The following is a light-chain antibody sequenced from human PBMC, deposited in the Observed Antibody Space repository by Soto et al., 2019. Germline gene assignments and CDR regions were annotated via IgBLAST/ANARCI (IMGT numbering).Light chain of an antibody. V-gene: IGKV3-20*01. J-gene: IGKJ5*01. CDR1: HSVSRTY. CDR3: QQYGNSPIT. CDR2: GAS. Sequence: EIGLTQSPGTLSLSPGERATLSCRASHSVSRTYLAWYQQKPGQAPRLLMYGASDRATGTPGRFSGSGSGTDFTLTISGLEPEDFAVYYCQQYGNSPITFGQGTRLEIK.